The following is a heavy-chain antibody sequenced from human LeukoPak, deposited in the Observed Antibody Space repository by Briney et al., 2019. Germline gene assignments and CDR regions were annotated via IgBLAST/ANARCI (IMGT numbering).Heavy chain of an antibody. Sequence: PSETLSLTCTVSGGSISSSSYYWGWIRQPPGKGLEWIGSIYYSGSTYYNPSLKSRVTMSVDTSKNQFSLKLSSVTAADTAVYYCARLPDYYFDYWGQGTLVTVSS. CDR1: GGSISSSSYY. V-gene: IGHV4-39*01. CDR3: ARLPDYYFDY. CDR2: IYYSGST. D-gene: IGHD1-14*01. J-gene: IGHJ4*02.